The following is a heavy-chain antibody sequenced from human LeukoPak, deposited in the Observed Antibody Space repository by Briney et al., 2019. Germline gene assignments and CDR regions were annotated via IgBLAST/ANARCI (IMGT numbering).Heavy chain of an antibody. CDR3: ARVAERQLWLRSAFDY. D-gene: IGHD5-18*01. Sequence: GGSLRLSCAASGFTFNTYSMNWVRQAPGKGLEWVSFISTGSSTIYYADSVKGRFTISRVNAKNSLYLQMNSLRDEDTAVYYCARVAERQLWLRSAFDYWGQGTLVTVSS. J-gene: IGHJ4*02. CDR1: GFTFNTYS. V-gene: IGHV3-48*02. CDR2: ISTGSSTI.